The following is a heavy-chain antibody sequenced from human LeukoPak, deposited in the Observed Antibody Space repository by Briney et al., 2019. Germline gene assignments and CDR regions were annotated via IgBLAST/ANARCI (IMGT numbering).Heavy chain of an antibody. J-gene: IGHJ4*02. D-gene: IGHD1-26*01. CDR3: ARADDGSYEYYFDY. V-gene: IGHV3-7*01. Sequence: GGSLRLSCAASGFTFSSYSMNWVRQAPGKGLEWVANIKQDGSEKYYVDSVKGRFTISRDNAKNSLYLQMNSLRAEDTAVYYCARADDGSYEYYFDYWGQGTLVTVSS. CDR2: IKQDGSEK. CDR1: GFTFSSYS.